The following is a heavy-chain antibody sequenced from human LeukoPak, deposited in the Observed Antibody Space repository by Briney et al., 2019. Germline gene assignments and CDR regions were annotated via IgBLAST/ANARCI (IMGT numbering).Heavy chain of an antibody. CDR3: AKDFTWGSTSWYSVSD. CDR1: GFTFSTYG. Sequence: GGSLRLSCAVSGFTFSTYGMHWVRQAPGKGLEWVAVISYDGSNKYHADSVKGRFTISRDNSKNTLYLQMNSLRAEDTAVYYCAKDFTWGSTSWYSVSDWGQGTLVTVSS. J-gene: IGHJ4*02. D-gene: IGHD6-13*01. V-gene: IGHV3-30*18. CDR2: ISYDGSNK.